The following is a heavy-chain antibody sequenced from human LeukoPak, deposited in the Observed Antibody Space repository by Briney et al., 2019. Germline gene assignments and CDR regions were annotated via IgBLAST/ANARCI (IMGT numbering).Heavy chain of an antibody. D-gene: IGHD3-10*01. V-gene: IGHV3-21*01. J-gene: IGHJ4*02. Sequence: GGSLRLSCSASGFTFNRYPMHWVRQAPGKGLEWVSSISSSSSYIYYADSVKGRFTISRDNAKNSLYLQMNSLRAEDTAVYYCARDGYGSGSYGFDYWGQGTLVTVSS. CDR1: GFTFNRYP. CDR2: ISSSSSYI. CDR3: ARDGYGSGSYGFDY.